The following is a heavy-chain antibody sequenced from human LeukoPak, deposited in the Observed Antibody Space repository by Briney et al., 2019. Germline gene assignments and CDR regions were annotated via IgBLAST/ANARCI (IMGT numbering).Heavy chain of an antibody. CDR3: ARIGMAYDAFDI. CDR1: GYSISSGYY. CDR2: IYHSGST. D-gene: IGHD5-24*01. V-gene: IGHV4-38-2*02. J-gene: IGHJ3*02. Sequence: SETLSLTCTVSGYSISSGYYWGWIRQPPGKGLEWIGSIYHSGSTYYNPSLKSRVTISVDTSKNQFSLKLSSVTAADTAVYYCARIGMAYDAFDIWGQGTMVTVSS.